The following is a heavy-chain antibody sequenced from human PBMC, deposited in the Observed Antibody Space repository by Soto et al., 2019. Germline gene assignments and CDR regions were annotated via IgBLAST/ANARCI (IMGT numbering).Heavy chain of an antibody. CDR1: GFTFSSYG. J-gene: IGHJ4*02. D-gene: IGHD3-16*01. CDR3: AKDSGLAFDY. Sequence: TGGSLRLSCAASGFTFSSYGMHWVRQAPGKGLEWVAVISYDGSNKYYADSVKGRFTISRDNSKNTLYLQMNSLRAEDTAVYYCAKDSGLAFDYWGQGTLVTVSS. V-gene: IGHV3-30*18. CDR2: ISYDGSNK.